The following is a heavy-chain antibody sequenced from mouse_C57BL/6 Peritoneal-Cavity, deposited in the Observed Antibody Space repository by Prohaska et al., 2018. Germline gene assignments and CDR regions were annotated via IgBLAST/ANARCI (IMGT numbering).Heavy chain of an antibody. V-gene: IGHV5-17*01. CDR2: ISSSSRTI. J-gene: IGHJ1*03. D-gene: IGHD1-1*01. Sequence: EVQLVESGGGLVKPGGSLKLSCAASGFTFSDYGMHWVRQAPEKGLECVEYISSSSRTIYYADTVNGRFTIARDNAKNTLFLQMTSLRSEDAAMYYCATPYYCSSSYWYFDVWGTGTTVTVCS. CDR1: GFTFSDYG. CDR3: ATPYYCSSSYWYFDV.